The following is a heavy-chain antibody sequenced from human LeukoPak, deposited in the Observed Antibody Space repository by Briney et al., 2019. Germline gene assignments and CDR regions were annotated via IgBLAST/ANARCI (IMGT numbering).Heavy chain of an antibody. Sequence: GGSLRLSCAASGFTFDDYAMHWVRQAPGKGLEWMGIIYPGDSDTRYSPSFQGQVTISADKSISTAYLQWSSLKASDTAMYYCARQRHYYDSSGYLLATDAFDIWGQGTMVTVSS. D-gene: IGHD3-22*01. V-gene: IGHV5-51*01. CDR2: IYPGDSDT. CDR3: ARQRHYYDSSGYLLATDAFDI. J-gene: IGHJ3*02. CDR1: GFTFDDYA.